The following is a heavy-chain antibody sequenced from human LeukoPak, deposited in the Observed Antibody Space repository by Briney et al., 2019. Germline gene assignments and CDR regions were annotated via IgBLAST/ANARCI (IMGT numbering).Heavy chain of an antibody. CDR2: INSDGSST. CDR1: GFTVSSYW. J-gene: IGHJ5*02. Sequence: GGSLRLSCAASGFTVSSYWMHWVRQAPGKGLVWVSRINSDGSSTSYADSVKGRFTISRDNAKNTLYLQMNSLRAEDTAVYYCARDRRYNWNDAWFDPWGQGTLVTVSS. V-gene: IGHV3-74*01. CDR3: ARDRRYNWNDAWFDP. D-gene: IGHD1-20*01.